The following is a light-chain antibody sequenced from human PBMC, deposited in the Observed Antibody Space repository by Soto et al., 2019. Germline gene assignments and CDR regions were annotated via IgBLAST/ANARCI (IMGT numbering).Light chain of an antibody. J-gene: IGKJ1*01. CDR2: GAS. V-gene: IGKV3-20*01. Sequence: EIVLTQSPGTLSLSPGERATLSCRASQSVSSSYLAWYQQKPGQAPRLLIYGASSRATGIPDRFSGSGSGTDFTITISRLEPEAFALYYWQHYGTSWTFGQGTKVEIK. CDR1: QSVSSSY. CDR3: QHYGTSWT.